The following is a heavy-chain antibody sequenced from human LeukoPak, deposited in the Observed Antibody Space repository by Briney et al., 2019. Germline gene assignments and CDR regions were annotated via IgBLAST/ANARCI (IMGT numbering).Heavy chain of an antibody. V-gene: IGHV3-30*04. CDR1: VFTFSSYG. CDR2: ISYDGSNK. CDR3: ARAPRIAVAGTDFDY. Sequence: HPGRSLRLSCAASVFTFSSYGMHWVRQAPGKGLEWLAVISYDGSNKYYADSVKGRFTISRDNSKNTLYLQMNSLRAEDTAVYYCARAPRIAVAGTDFDYWGQGTLVTVSS. D-gene: IGHD6-19*01. J-gene: IGHJ4*02.